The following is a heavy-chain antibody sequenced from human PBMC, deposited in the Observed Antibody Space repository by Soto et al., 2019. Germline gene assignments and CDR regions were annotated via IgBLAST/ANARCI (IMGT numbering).Heavy chain of an antibody. CDR3: ASGIPEYSSSRPGWFDP. J-gene: IGHJ5*02. Sequence: QVQLVQSGAEVKKPGSSVKVSCKASGGTFSSYAISWVRQAPGQGLEWMGGIIPIFGTANYAQKFQGRVTITADEATSTAYMELSSPGSEDTAVYYCASGIPEYSSSRPGWFDPWGQGTLVTVSS. V-gene: IGHV1-69*12. CDR1: GGTFSSYA. D-gene: IGHD6-6*01. CDR2: IIPIFGTA.